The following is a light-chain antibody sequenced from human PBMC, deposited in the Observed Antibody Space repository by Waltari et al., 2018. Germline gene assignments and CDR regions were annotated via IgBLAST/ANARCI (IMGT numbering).Light chain of an antibody. V-gene: IGLV2-14*01. CDR2: ELS. CDR3: SSYTTNNPCV. CDR1: TSDTGHYDY. J-gene: IGLJ1*01. Sequence: QSALTQPASVYGFPGQSIIISCTGTTSDTGHYDYVSWYQQHPGRAPKVIIYELSHRPSGVSSRFSASKSGNTASLTISVLQAEDEADYYCSSYTTNNPCVFGGGTKVTVL.